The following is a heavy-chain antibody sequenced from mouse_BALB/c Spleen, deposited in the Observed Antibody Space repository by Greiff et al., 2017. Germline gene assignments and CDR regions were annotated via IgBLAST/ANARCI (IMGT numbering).Heavy chain of an antibody. CDR3: ARDYGSSWFAD. V-gene: IGHV14-3*02. CDR1: GFNIKDTY. J-gene: IGHJ3*01. Sequence: DVQLVESGAELVKPGASVKLSCTASGFNIKDTYMHWVKQRPEQGLEWIGRIDPANGNTKYDPKFQGKATITADTSSNTAYLQLSSLTSEDTAVYYCARDYGSSWFADWGQGTLVTVSA. D-gene: IGHD1-1*01. CDR2: IDPANGNT.